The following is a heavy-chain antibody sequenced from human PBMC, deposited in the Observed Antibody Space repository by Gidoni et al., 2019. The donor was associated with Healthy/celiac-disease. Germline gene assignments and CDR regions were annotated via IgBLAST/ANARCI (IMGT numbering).Heavy chain of an antibody. Sequence: SGAEVKKPGASVKVSCKVSGYTLTELSMHWVRQAPGKGLEWRGGFDPEDGETIYAQKFQGRVTMTEDTSTDTAYMELSSLRSEDTAVYYCATASLVGATTGPYYMDVWGKGTTVTVSS. CDR2: FDPEDGET. D-gene: IGHD1-26*01. V-gene: IGHV1-24*01. CDR3: ATASLVGATTGPYYMDV. J-gene: IGHJ6*03. CDR1: GYTLTELS.